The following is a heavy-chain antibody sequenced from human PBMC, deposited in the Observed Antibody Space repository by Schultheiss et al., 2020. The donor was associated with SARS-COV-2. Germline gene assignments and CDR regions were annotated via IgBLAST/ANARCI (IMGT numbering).Heavy chain of an antibody. CDR3: TTDSRCSGVSCYGDDAFDI. V-gene: IGHV3-11*01. CDR1: GGSFSGYY. J-gene: IGHJ3*02. D-gene: IGHD2-15*01. CDR2: ISSSGSTI. Sequence: LSLTCAVYGGSFSGYYWSWIRQPPGKGLEWVSYISSSGSTIYYADSVKGRFTISRDNSKNTLYLQMNSLKTEDTAVYYCTTDSRCSGVSCYGDDAFDIWGQGTMVTVSS.